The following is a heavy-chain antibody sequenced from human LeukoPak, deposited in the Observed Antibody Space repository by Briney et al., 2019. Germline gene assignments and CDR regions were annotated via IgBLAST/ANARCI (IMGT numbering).Heavy chain of an antibody. V-gene: IGHV5-51*01. J-gene: IGHJ4*02. CDR2: IYPGDSGT. Sequence: GESLKISCKGSGYSFTTYWIGWVRQMPGKGLESMGIIYPGDSGTKYSPSFQGQVTISADKSISTVYLQWNSLKASDTAMYYCARLQTGSGWWEGFDSWGQGTLVTVSS. D-gene: IGHD6-19*01. CDR3: ARLQTGSGWWEGFDS. CDR1: GYSFTTYW.